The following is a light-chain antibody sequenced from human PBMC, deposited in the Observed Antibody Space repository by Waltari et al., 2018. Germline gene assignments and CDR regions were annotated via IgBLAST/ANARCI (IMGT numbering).Light chain of an antibody. V-gene: IGLV8-61*01. CDR3: ALYMGSGIWV. CDR1: SASVSFTSF. J-gene: IGLJ3*02. Sequence: QTVAPQQASISVSPCAIVQLPSSLSSASVSFTSFPTCYQQPPGQPPRTLMYKANSRSSGVPDRFSGSILGNKAALTITGAQAEDESDYYCALYMGSGIWVFGGGTKLTVL. CDR2: KAN.